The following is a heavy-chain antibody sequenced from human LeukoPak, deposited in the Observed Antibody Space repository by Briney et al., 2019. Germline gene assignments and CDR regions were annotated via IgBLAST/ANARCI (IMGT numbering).Heavy chain of an antibody. D-gene: IGHD3-22*01. CDR1: GYRFTSYW. Sequence: GESLKISCKGSGYRFTSYWIGWVRQMPGKGLEWMGIIYPGDSDTRYSPSFQGQVTISADKSISTAYLQWSSLKASDTAMYYCAREGRYYYDSSGPRPYAFDIWGQGTMVTVSS. CDR2: IYPGDSDT. CDR3: AREGRYYYDSSGPRPYAFDI. J-gene: IGHJ3*02. V-gene: IGHV5-51*01.